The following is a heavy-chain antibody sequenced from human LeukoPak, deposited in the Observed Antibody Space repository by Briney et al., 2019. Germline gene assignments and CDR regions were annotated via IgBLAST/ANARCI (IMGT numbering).Heavy chain of an antibody. D-gene: IGHD6-19*01. CDR1: GFTFSTYW. CDR2: INSDGSSP. V-gene: IGHV3-74*01. CDR3: ARWGSSGWYPMDV. Sequence: GGSLRLSCAASGFTFSTYWMHWVRRAPGKGLVWVSCINSDGSSPSYADSVKGRFTISRDNAKNTVYLEMNSLRAQDTAVYYCARWGSSGWYPMDVWGQGTTVTVSS. J-gene: IGHJ6*02.